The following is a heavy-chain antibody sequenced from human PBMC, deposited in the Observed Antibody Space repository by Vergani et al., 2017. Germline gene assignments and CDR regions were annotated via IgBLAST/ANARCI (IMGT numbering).Heavy chain of an antibody. CDR1: GFTVSSNY. CDR2: IYSGGST. Sequence: EVQLVESGGGLVQPGGSLRLSCAASGFTVSSNYMSWVRQAPGKGLEWVSVIYSGGSTYYADSVKGRFTISRDNSKNTLCLQMNSLRAEDTAVYYCARALAAAANSYYYGMDVWGQGTTVTVSS. V-gene: IGHV3-66*01. CDR3: ARALAAAANSYYYGMDV. J-gene: IGHJ6*02. D-gene: IGHD6-13*01.